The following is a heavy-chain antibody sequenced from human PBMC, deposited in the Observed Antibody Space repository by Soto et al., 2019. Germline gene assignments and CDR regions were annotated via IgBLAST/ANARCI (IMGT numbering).Heavy chain of an antibody. J-gene: IGHJ4*02. CDR1: GASIESYY. CDR3: ARRTSGYHYYFDY. Sequence: QVQLQESGPGLVKPSETLSLTCTVSGASIESYYWSWIRQSPGKGLEYIGFFFHTGSAVYNPSLKSRLIISIDTSKNQLSLKLSSVTAADTAVYYCARRTSGYHYYFDYWGQGTQVTVSS. V-gene: IGHV4-59*01. CDR2: FFHTGSA. D-gene: IGHD3-22*01.